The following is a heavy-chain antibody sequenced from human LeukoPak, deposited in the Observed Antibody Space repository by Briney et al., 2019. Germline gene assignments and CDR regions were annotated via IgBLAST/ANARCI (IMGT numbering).Heavy chain of an antibody. CDR3: ARDAYCGGDCNGAFDI. Sequence: SETLSLTCTVSGDSISSTNYYWDWVRQPPGKGLEWIGNIYYSGSTYYNPSLKSRVTISVDTPKNQFSLKLSSVTAADTAVYYCARDAYCGGDCNGAFDIWGQGTMVTVSS. CDR1: GDSISSTNYY. D-gene: IGHD2-21*02. J-gene: IGHJ3*02. CDR2: IYYSGST. V-gene: IGHV4-39*07.